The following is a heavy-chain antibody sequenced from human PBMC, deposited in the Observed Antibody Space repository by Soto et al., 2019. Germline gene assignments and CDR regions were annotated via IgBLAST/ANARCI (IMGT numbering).Heavy chain of an antibody. CDR1: GYTFTSYG. V-gene: IGHV1-18*01. Sequence: QVQLVQSGAEVKKPGASVKVSCKASGYTFTSYGISWVRQAPGQGLEWMGWISAYNGNTNYAQKLQGRVTMTTDTSTSTAYMELRSLRSDDTAVYYCARARYDFWSGYYFQTLDLAGYYGMDVWGQGTTVTVSS. CDR3: ARARYDFWSGYYFQTLDLAGYYGMDV. J-gene: IGHJ6*02. CDR2: ISAYNGNT. D-gene: IGHD3-3*01.